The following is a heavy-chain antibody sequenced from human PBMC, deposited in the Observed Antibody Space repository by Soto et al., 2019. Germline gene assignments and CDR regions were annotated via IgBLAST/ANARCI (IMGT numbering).Heavy chain of an antibody. V-gene: IGHV4-31*03. CDR2: IYYSGST. J-gene: IGHJ4*02. CDR3: ARSPEATVTAFDY. D-gene: IGHD4-17*01. CDR1: GGSISSGGYY. Sequence: QVQLQESGPGLVKPSQTLSLTCTVSGGSISSGGYYWSWIRQHPGKGLEGFGYIYYSGSTYYNPSLRSRVSRSVDTSKNQSSLKLSSVTAADTAVYYCARSPEATVTAFDYWGQGTLVTVSS.